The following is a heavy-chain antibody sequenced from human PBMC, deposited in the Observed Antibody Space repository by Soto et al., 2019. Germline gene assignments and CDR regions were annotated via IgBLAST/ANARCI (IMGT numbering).Heavy chain of an antibody. D-gene: IGHD2-15*01. V-gene: IGHV3-7*05. Sequence: EVQLVESGGGLVQPGGSLRLSCAASGFTFSSYWMSWVRQAPGKGLEWVANIKQDGSEKYYVDSGKGRFTISRDNAKNSLYLQMHSLRAEDTDVYYCAREGVVVAAIDYYGMDVWGQGTTVTVSS. CDR1: GFTFSSYW. CDR3: AREGVVVAAIDYYGMDV. CDR2: IKQDGSEK. J-gene: IGHJ6*02.